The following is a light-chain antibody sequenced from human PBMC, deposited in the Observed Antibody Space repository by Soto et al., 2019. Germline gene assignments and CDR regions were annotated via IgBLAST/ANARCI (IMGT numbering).Light chain of an antibody. Sequence: DIVLTRSPGTLSLSPGERATLSCRASQSVSSSYLAWYQQKPGQAPRLLIYGASSRATGIPDRFSGSGSGTDFTLTISRLVPEDFAVYYCQQYGSSPPITFGQGTRLEIK. CDR3: QQYGSSPPIT. CDR1: QSVSSSY. V-gene: IGKV3-20*01. CDR2: GAS. J-gene: IGKJ5*01.